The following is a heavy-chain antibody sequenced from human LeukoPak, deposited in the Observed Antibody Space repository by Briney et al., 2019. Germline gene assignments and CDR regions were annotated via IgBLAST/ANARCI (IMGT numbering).Heavy chain of an antibody. CDR3: TTPRWGTSRAFDI. Sequence: GGSLSLSCAASGFTFSNAWMSWVRQAPGKGLEWLGRIKSKTDGGTTDYAAPVKGRFTISRDDSKNTLYLQMNSLKTEDTAVYYCTTPRWGTSRAFDIWGQGTMVTVSS. J-gene: IGHJ3*02. D-gene: IGHD3-16*01. CDR2: IKSKTDGGTT. V-gene: IGHV3-15*01. CDR1: GFTFSNAW.